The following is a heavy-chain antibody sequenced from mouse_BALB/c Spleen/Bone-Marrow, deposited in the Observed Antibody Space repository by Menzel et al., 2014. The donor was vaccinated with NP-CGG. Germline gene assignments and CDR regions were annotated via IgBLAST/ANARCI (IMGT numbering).Heavy chain of an antibody. CDR1: GFTFSSFG. CDR2: ISSGSSTV. CDR3: ARSGSSSGYFDY. V-gene: IGHV5-17*02. D-gene: IGHD1-1*01. Sequence: EVHLVESGGGLGQPGGSRKLSCAASGFTFSSFGMHWVRQAPEKGLEWVAYISSGSSTVYYADKVMGRFTISRDNPKNTLFLQMTSLRSEDTAMYYCARSGSSSGYFDYWGQGTTLTVSS. J-gene: IGHJ2*01.